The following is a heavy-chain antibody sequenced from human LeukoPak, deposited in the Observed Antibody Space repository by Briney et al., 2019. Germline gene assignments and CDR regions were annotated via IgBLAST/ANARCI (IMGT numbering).Heavy chain of an antibody. CDR2: IKSKTDGGTT. J-gene: IGHJ4*02. CDR3: AKEWNIVVVVAFFDY. D-gene: IGHD2-15*01. Sequence: PGGSLRLSCAASGFTFSDAWMSWVRQAPGKGLEWIGRIKSKTDGGTTDYAAPVKGRFTMSRDDSKNTLYLQMNSLRAEDTAVYYCAKEWNIVVVVAFFDYWGQGTLVTVSS. CDR1: GFTFSDAW. V-gene: IGHV3-15*01.